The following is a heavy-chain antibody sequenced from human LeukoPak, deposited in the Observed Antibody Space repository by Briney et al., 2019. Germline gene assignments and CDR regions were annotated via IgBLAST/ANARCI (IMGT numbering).Heavy chain of an antibody. CDR3: ARENGYSSSWHLYYYYGMDV. Sequence: KSSETLSLTCTVSGGSISSSSYYWGWIRQPPGKGLEWIGSIYYSGSTYYNPSLKSRVTISVDTSKNQFSLKLSSVTAADTAVYYCARENGYSSSWHLYYYYGMDVWGQGTTVTVSS. CDR2: IYYSGST. J-gene: IGHJ6*02. D-gene: IGHD6-13*01. V-gene: IGHV4-39*02. CDR1: GGSISSSSYY.